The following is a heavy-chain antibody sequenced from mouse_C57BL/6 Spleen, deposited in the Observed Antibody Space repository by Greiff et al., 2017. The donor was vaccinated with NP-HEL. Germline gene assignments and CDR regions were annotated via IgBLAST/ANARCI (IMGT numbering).Heavy chain of an antibody. Sequence: VQLQQPGAELVRPGSSVKLSCKASGYTFTSYWMHWVKQRPIQGLEWIGNIDPSDSETHYNQKFKDKATLTVDKSSSTAYMQLSSLTSEDSAVYYCARKGADPSPGAMDYWGQGTSVTVSS. CDR1: GYTFTSYW. V-gene: IGHV1-52*01. J-gene: IGHJ4*01. CDR3: ARKGADPSPGAMDY. CDR2: IDPSDSET. D-gene: IGHD2-10*02.